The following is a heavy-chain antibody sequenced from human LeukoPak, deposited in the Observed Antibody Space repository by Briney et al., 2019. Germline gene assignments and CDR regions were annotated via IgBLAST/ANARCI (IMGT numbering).Heavy chain of an antibody. CDR3: ARDSIVVGSIDY. D-gene: IGHD3-22*01. CDR1: GYTFTGYY. CDR2: INPNSGGT. J-gene: IGHJ4*02. Sequence: ASVKVSCKASGYTFTGYYMHWMRQAPGQGLEWMGRINPNSGGTNYAQKFQGRVAMTRDTSISTAYMELSRLRSDDTAVYYCARDSIVVGSIDYWGQGTLVTVSS. V-gene: IGHV1-2*06.